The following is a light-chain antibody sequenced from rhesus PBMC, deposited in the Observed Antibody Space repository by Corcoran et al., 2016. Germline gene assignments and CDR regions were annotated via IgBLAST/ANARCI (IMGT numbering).Light chain of an antibody. J-gene: IGKJ3*01. Sequence: DIQMTQPPSSLSASVGDTVTITCRASQSISSWLAWDQQKPGKAPKLLINKASSLQSGVPSRSSGSGSGTDFTLPSSSMQSEDFATYYCQQYSSSPFTFGPGTKLDIK. CDR3: QQYSSSPFT. V-gene: IGKV1-22*01. CDR1: QSISSW. CDR2: KAS.